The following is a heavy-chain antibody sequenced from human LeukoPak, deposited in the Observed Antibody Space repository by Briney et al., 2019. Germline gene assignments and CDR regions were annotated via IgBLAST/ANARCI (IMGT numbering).Heavy chain of an antibody. CDR3: ARDVALWFGELRLDI. Sequence: GASVNVSCKASGYTFTSYGISWVRQAPGQGLEWMGGIIPIFGTANYAQKFQGRVTITADESTSTAYMELSSLRSEDTAVYYCARDVALWFGELRLDIWGQGTMVTVSS. CDR1: GYTFTSYG. V-gene: IGHV1-69*13. J-gene: IGHJ3*02. CDR2: IIPIFGTA. D-gene: IGHD3-10*01.